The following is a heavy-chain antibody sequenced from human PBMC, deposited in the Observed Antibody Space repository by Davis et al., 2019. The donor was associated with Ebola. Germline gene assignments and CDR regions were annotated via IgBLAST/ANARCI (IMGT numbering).Heavy chain of an antibody. CDR1: GYTFTSYG. D-gene: IGHD3-10*01. V-gene: IGHV1-18*01. Sequence: AASVKVSCKASGYTFTSYGISWVRQAPGQGLEWMGWISGYEDNRNYAPRFQGRITLTKDRATSTVYMELRSLTSDDTAVYYCARDLATSSGAHFFYFGMDVWGGGTSVAVSS. J-gene: IGHJ6*04. CDR2: ISGYEDNR. CDR3: ARDLATSSGAHFFYFGMDV.